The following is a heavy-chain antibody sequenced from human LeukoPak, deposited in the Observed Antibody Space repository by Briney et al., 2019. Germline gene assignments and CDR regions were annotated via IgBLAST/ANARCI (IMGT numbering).Heavy chain of an antibody. Sequence: GGSLRLSCAASGFTFSNAWMSWVRQAPGKGLEWVGRIKSKTDGGTIDYAAPVKGRFTFSRDDSKDTLYLLMNGLKTEDTAVYYCTTDAVDYDFWRPYYMDVWGKGTTVTVSS. CDR3: TTDAVDYDFWRPYYMDV. D-gene: IGHD3-3*01. J-gene: IGHJ6*03. V-gene: IGHV3-15*01. CDR1: GFTFSNAW. CDR2: IKSKTDGGTI.